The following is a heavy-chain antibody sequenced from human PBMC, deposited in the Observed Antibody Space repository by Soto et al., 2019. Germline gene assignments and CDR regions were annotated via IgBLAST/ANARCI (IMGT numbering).Heavy chain of an antibody. J-gene: IGHJ4*02. D-gene: IGHD6-6*01. CDR1: GFPFSTYW. CDR2: IKADGSEK. CDR3: ARCHYSSSAG. Sequence: GGSLRLSCVASGFPFSTYWMNWVRQAPGKGLEWVANIKADGSEKYYVDSVKGRFTISRDNAKNYLFLQMNNLRAEDTAVYYCARCHYSSSAGWGRGALVTVSS. V-gene: IGHV3-7*03.